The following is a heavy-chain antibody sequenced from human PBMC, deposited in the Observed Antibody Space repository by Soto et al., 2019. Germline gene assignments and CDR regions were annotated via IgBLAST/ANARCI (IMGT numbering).Heavy chain of an antibody. CDR3: AIANYGDNDY. Sequence: XXVKVSCKAPGYIFPSSTISWVRHAPGQGLEWMGWISASNGNIKDAQKFQGRLTLTTDTSTSTGYMEMRSLTSDDTAMYYCAIANYGDNDYWGQGTLVTV. D-gene: IGHD4-17*01. CDR1: GYIFPSST. V-gene: IGHV1-18*01. J-gene: IGHJ4*02. CDR2: ISASNGNI.